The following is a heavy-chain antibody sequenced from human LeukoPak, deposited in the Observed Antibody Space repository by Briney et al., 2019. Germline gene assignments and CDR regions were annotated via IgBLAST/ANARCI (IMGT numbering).Heavy chain of an antibody. CDR2: TYYRSNWYN. CDR1: GDSVSSNSAA. D-gene: IGHD2-2*01. V-gene: IGHV6-1*01. J-gene: IGHJ5*02. CDR3: ARSLPATVGNWLDP. Sequence: SQTLSLTCALSGDSVSSNSAAWNWIRQSPSRGLEWLGRTYYRSNWYNNYTVSVKSRITINADTSKNQFSLQLTSVTPEDTAVYYCARSLPATVGNWLDPWGQGTLVIVSS.